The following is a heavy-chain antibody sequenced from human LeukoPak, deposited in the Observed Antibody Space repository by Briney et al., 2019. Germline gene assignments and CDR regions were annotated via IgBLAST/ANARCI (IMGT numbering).Heavy chain of an antibody. Sequence: GGSLRLSCAASGFTFDDYGMSWVRHAPGKGLEWVSGMNWNGGSTVYADSVKGRFTISRDNAKNSLYLQMNSLRAEDTALYYCARAPARTYYDFWSDYLGGDYYYYMDVWGKGTTVTVSS. CDR1: GFTFDDYG. V-gene: IGHV3-20*04. J-gene: IGHJ6*03. CDR2: MNWNGGST. CDR3: ARAPARTYYDFWSDYLGGDYYYYMDV. D-gene: IGHD3-3*01.